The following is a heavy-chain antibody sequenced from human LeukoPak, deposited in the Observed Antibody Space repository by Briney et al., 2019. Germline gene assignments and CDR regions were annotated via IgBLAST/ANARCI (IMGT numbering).Heavy chain of an antibody. V-gene: IGHV1-69*05. CDR1: GGTFSSYA. D-gene: IGHD3-10*01. Sequence: ASVKVSCKASGGTFSSYAISWVRQAPGQGLEWMGRIIPIFGTANYAQKFQGRVTITTDESTSTAYMELSSLRSDDTAVYYCARDDRYGSGSYYSYWGQGTLVTVSS. CDR2: IIPIFGTA. J-gene: IGHJ4*02. CDR3: ARDDRYGSGSYYSY.